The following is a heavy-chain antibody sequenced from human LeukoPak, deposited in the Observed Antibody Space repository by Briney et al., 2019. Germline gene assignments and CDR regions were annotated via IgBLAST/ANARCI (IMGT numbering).Heavy chain of an antibody. J-gene: IGHJ6*02. CDR3: AKGLLAGYYYYGMDV. D-gene: IGHD2-8*02. CDR1: GFTFDTYT. V-gene: IGHV3-48*01. Sequence: PGGSLRLSCAASGFTFDTYTMNWVRQAPGTGLEWVSYIDTTSTTMYYADSVKGRFTISRDNAKNSLYLQMNSLRVEDTAVYYCAKGLLAGYYYYGMDVWGQGTTVTVSS. CDR2: IDTTSTTM.